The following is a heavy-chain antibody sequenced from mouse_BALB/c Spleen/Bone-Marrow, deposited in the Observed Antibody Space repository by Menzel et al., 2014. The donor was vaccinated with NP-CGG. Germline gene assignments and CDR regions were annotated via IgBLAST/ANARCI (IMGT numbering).Heavy chain of an antibody. D-gene: IGHD2-4*01. CDR1: GFSLTSYG. CDR2: IWADGST. J-gene: IGHJ3*01. Sequence: VKVVESGPGLVAPSQSLSITCTVSGFSLTSYGVHWVRQPPGKGLEWLGVIWADGSTNYNSALMSRLSISKDNSKSQVFLKMNSLQTDDTAMYYCARGYDYVSWFAYWGQGTLVTVSA. CDR3: ARGYDYVSWFAY. V-gene: IGHV2-9*02.